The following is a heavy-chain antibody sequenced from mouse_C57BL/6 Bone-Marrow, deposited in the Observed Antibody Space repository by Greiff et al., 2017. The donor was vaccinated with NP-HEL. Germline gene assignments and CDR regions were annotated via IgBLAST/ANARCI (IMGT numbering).Heavy chain of an antibody. CDR3: TRSRSYGTVAY. Sequence: EVQVVESGTVLARPGASVKMSCKTSGYTFTSYWMHWVKQRPGQGLEWIGAIYPGNSDTSYNQKYKGKAKLTAVTSASTAYMELSSLTNEDSAVYYCTRSRSYGTVAYWGQGTLVTVSA. D-gene: IGHD1-1*01. V-gene: IGHV1-5*01. CDR1: GYTFTSYW. J-gene: IGHJ3*01. CDR2: IYPGNSDT.